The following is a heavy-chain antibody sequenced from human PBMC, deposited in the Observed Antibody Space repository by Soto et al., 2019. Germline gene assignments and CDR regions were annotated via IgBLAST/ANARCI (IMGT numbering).Heavy chain of an antibody. CDR2: IYPSDSDI. CDR3: VRSGTSSGRFSDY. CDR1: GYSFTSYW. Sequence: GESLKISCKGSGYSFTSYWIGWVRQMPGEGLEWMGVIYPSDSDIRYSPSFQGKVTISADKSITTAYLQWSSLKAADTAMYYCVRSGTSSGRFSDYWGQGTLVTVSS. D-gene: IGHD2-15*01. J-gene: IGHJ4*02. V-gene: IGHV5-51*01.